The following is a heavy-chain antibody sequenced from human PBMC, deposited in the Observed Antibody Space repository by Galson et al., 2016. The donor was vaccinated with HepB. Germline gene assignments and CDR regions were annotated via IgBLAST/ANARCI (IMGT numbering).Heavy chain of an antibody. CDR3: TRGAPSGDFYDY. J-gene: IGHJ4*02. CDR1: GFNFPNAW. CDR2: MKRHAGGGTT. V-gene: IGHV3-15*01. Sequence: SLRLSCAASGFNFPNAWMTWVRQVPGKGLEWVGRMKRHAGGGTTDYAASVHGRFTISRDDSKNTLYLQMSGLKIEDTAVYYCTRGAPSGDFYDYWGQGTLVTVS. D-gene: IGHD1-26*01.